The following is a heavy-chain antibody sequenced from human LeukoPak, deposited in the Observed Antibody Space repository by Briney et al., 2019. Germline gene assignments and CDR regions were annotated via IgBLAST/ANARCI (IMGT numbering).Heavy chain of an antibody. V-gene: IGHV1-8*01. Sequence: ASVKVSCKASGYTFTSYDINWVRQATGQGLEWMGWMNPNSGNTGYAQKFQGRVTMTRNTSISTAYMELSSLRSEDTGVYYGARVKVYCSGGSCYYYYGMDVWGQGTTVTVSS. CDR3: ARVKVYCSGGSCYYYYGMDV. J-gene: IGHJ6*02. CDR1: GYTFTSYD. CDR2: MNPNSGNT. D-gene: IGHD2-15*01.